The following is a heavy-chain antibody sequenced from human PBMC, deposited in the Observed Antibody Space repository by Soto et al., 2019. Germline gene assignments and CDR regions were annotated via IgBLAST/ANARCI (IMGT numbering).Heavy chain of an antibody. CDR3: AKGVPLRNPYYFDY. D-gene: IGHD4-17*01. CDR2: ISYDGSNK. J-gene: IGHJ4*02. V-gene: IGHV3-30*18. Sequence: QVQLVESGGGVVQPGRSLRLSCAASGFTFSSYGMHWVRQAPGKGLEWVAVISYDGSNKYYADSVKGRFTISRDNSKNTLYLQMNSLRAEDTAVYYCAKGVPLRNPYYFDYWGQGTLVTVSS. CDR1: GFTFSSYG.